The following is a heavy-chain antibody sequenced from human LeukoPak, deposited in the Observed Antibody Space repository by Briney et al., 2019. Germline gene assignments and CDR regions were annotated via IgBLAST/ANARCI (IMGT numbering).Heavy chain of an antibody. CDR2: INPSGGST. CDR3: AREPITIFGVAALEGNWFDP. Sequence: ASVKVSCKASGYTFTSYYTHWVRQAPGQGLEWMGIINPSGGSTSYAQKFQGRVTMTRDTSTSTVYMELSSLRSEDTAVYYCAREPITIFGVAALEGNWFDPWGQGTLVTVSS. D-gene: IGHD3-3*01. J-gene: IGHJ5*02. V-gene: IGHV1-46*01. CDR1: GYTFTSYY.